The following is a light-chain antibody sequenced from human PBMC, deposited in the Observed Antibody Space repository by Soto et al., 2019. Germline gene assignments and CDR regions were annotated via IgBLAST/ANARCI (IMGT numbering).Light chain of an antibody. CDR1: DIGSES. Sequence: SYVLTQPPSVSVAPGKTARMTCEGNDIGSESVHWYQKKPGQAPVLVIFYGSDLPSGIPERFSGSNSGNTATLTISRVEVGDEADYYCQVWDGNTDHAVFGGGTKLTVL. CDR2: YGS. CDR3: QVWDGNTDHAV. J-gene: IGLJ3*02. V-gene: IGLV3-21*04.